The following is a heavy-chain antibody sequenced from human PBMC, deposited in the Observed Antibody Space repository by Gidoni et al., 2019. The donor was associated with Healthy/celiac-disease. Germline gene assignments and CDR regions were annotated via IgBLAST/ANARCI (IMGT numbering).Heavy chain of an antibody. CDR2: MSSSGSTI. J-gene: IGHJ5*02. CDR1: GFTFSDYY. CDR3: ARDTAAGTSWFDP. V-gene: IGHV3-11*01. D-gene: IGHD6-13*01. Sequence: QVQLVESGGGLVKPGGYLRLSCATSGFTFSDYYMRWIRPAPGKGLEWVSYMSSSGSTIYYADSVKGRFTISRDNAKNSMYLQMNSLRAEDTAVYYCARDTAAGTSWFDPWGQGTLVTVSS.